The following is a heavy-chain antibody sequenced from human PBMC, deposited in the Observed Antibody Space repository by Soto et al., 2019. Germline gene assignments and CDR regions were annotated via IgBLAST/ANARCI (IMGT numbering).Heavy chain of an antibody. CDR1: GYTFTSYG. J-gene: IGHJ4*02. Sequence: QVQLVQSGAEVKKPGASVKVSCKASGYTFTSYGISWVRQAPGQGLEWMGWISAYNGNIKYAQKLQVRVTMTTDTSTSTAYIERRSLRSDDTAVYYCARDLAVGLVNYWGQGTLVTVSS. CDR2: ISAYNGNI. V-gene: IGHV1-18*01. D-gene: IGHD3-9*01. CDR3: ARDLAVGLVNY.